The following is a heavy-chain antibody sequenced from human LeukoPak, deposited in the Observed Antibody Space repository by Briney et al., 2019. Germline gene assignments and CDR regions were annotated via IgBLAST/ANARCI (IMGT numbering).Heavy chain of an antibody. CDR3: ARSNWAHDAFDI. V-gene: IGHV4-59*01. CDR1: GGSISSYY. D-gene: IGHD1-1*01. J-gene: IGHJ3*02. CDR2: IYYSGST. Sequence: PSETLSLTCTVSGGSISSYYWNWIRQPPGKGLEWIGYIYYSGSTNYNPSLKSRVTISVDTSKNQFSLKLSSVTAADTAVYYCARSNWAHDAFDIWGQGTMVTVSS.